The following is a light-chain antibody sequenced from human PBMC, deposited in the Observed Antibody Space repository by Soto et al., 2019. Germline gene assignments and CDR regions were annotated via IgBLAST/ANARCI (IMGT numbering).Light chain of an antibody. CDR2: KAS. CDR3: QQYHSYPLT. J-gene: IGKJ4*01. V-gene: IGKV1-5*03. Sequence: DFQMTQSHSTLSASVGDRVTITCRASQSIGTWLAWYHQKPGKAPKLLVYKASSLESGVPSRFSGSGSGTEFTLTISSLQPDDFATYYCQQYHSYPLTFGGGTMVEIK. CDR1: QSIGTW.